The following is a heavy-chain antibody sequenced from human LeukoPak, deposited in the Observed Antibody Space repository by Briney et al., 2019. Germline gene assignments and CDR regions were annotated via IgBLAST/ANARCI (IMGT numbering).Heavy chain of an antibody. CDR3: ARGPSFIRGYCSSTSCLRAFDI. D-gene: IGHD2-2*01. J-gene: IGHJ3*02. V-gene: IGHV1-8*03. CDR2: MNPNSGNT. Sequence: ASVKVSCKASGGTFSSYAISWVRQAPGQGLEWMGWMNPNSGNTGYAQKFQGRVTITRNTSISTAYMELSSLRSEDTAVYYCARGPSFIRGYCSSTSCLRAFDIWGQGTMVTVSS. CDR1: GGTFSSYA.